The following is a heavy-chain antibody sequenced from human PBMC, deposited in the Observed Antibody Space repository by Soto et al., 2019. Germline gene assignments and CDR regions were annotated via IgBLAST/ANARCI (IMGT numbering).Heavy chain of an antibody. V-gene: IGHV1-69*01. CDR2: IIPIVGTA. D-gene: IGHD2-15*01. CDR1: GGTFSSYA. J-gene: IGHJ4*02. CDR3: ASLYCRGGSCYSGRGRGFDY. Sequence: QVQLVQSGAEVKKPGSSVKVSCKASGGTFSSYAISWVRQAPGQGLEWMGGIIPIVGTANYAQKFQGRVTITADESTSTAYMELSSLRSEDTAVYYCASLYCRGGSCYSGRGRGFDYWGQGTLVTVSS.